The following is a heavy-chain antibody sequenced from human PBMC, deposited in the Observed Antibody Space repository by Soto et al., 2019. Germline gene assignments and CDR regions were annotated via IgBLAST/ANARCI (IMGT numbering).Heavy chain of an antibody. J-gene: IGHJ6*03. CDR3: ARQGDVAARPGPYYYYMDV. D-gene: IGHD6-6*01. CDR2: INHSGST. Sequence: SETLSLTCAVYGGSFSGYYWSWIRQPPGKGLEWIGEINHSGSTNYNPSLKSRVTISVDTSKNQFSLKLSSVTAADTAVYYCARQGDVAARPGPYYYYMDVWSKGTTVTVSS. V-gene: IGHV4-34*01. CDR1: GGSFSGYY.